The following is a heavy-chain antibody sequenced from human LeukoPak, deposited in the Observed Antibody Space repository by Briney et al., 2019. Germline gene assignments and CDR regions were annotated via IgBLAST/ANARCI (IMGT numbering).Heavy chain of an antibody. D-gene: IGHD1-26*01. CDR3: ARSGSTAHDY. V-gene: IGHV4-59*01. J-gene: IGHJ4*02. CDR2: IYYSGST. CDR1: GGSISSYY. Sequence: SETLSLTCTVSGGSISSYYWSWIRQPPGKGLEWIGYIYYSGSTNYNPSLKSRVTISVDTSKNQFSLKLSSVTAADTAVYYCARSGSTAHDYWGQGTLVTVSS.